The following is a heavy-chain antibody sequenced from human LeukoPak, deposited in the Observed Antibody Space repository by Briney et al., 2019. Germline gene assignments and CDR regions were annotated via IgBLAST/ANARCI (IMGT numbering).Heavy chain of an antibody. V-gene: IGHV4-34*01. J-gene: IGHJ4*02. CDR2: INHSGST. D-gene: IGHD4-11*01. CDR3: ARAGGSADDYSNLRGGLELDY. CDR1: GGSFSGYY. Sequence: PSETLSLTCAVYGGSFSGYYWSWIRQPPGKGLEWIGEINHSGSTNYNPSLKSRVTISVDTSKNQFSLKLSSVTAADTAVYYCARAGGSADDYSNLRGGLELDYWGQGTLVTVSS.